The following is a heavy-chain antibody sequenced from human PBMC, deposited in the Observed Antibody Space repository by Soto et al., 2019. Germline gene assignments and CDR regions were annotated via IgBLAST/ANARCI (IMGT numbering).Heavy chain of an antibody. V-gene: IGHV4-4*07. CDR1: GASISGFY. CDR3: VWDGTKTLRDGFSP. D-gene: IGHD1-1*01. J-gene: IGHJ5*02. Sequence: SETLSLTCTVSGASISGFYWSWIRKSAGKGLEWIGRIYATGTTDYNPSLKSRVMMSVDTSKKQFSLKLRSVTAADTAVYYCVWDGTKTLRDGFSPWGQGFSVTASS. CDR2: IYATGTT.